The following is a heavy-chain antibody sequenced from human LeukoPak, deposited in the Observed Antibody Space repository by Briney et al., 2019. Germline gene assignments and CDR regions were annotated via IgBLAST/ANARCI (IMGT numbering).Heavy chain of an antibody. CDR1: GFTFSSYS. Sequence: GGSLRLSCAASGFTFSSYSMNWVRQAPAKGLEWVSYISSRSSTIYYADSVKGRFTISRDNAKNSLYLQMNSLRAEDTAVYYCARVRRDYGELGYYYYYMDVWGKGTTVTVSS. D-gene: IGHD3-10*01. V-gene: IGHV3-48*01. J-gene: IGHJ6*03. CDR3: ARVRRDYGELGYYYYYMDV. CDR2: ISSRSSTI.